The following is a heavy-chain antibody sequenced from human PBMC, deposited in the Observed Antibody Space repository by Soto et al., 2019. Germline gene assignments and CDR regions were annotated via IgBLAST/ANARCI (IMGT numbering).Heavy chain of an antibody. J-gene: IGHJ6*03. CDR3: AAGSGYYTSYSYMDV. Sequence: GASVKVSCKASGYTFTSYGINWVRQAPGQGLEWMGWMNANSGNTGYAQKFQGRVTMTRNTSISTAYMELSSLRSEDTAIYYCAAGSGYYTSYSYMDVGGKGTTVTVSS. D-gene: IGHD3-3*01. CDR1: GYTFTSYG. CDR2: MNANSGNT. V-gene: IGHV1-8*01.